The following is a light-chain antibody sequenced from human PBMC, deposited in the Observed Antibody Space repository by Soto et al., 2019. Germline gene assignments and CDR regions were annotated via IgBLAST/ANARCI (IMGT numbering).Light chain of an antibody. V-gene: IGLV1-40*01. Sequence: QSALTQPPSVSGAPGQRITISCTGSSSNIGAGYDVHWYQQLPGTAPKLLIYGNNNRPSGVPDRFSGSKSGTSASLAITGLQAEDEADYYCQSYGSSLSGFYVFGTGTKVTVL. J-gene: IGLJ1*01. CDR1: SSNIGAGYD. CDR3: QSYGSSLSGFYV. CDR2: GNN.